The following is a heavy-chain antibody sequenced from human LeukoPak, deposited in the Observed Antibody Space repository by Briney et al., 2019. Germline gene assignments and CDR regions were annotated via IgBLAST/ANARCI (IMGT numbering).Heavy chain of an antibody. V-gene: IGHV1-69*05. J-gene: IGHJ6*03. CDR2: IIPIFGTA. D-gene: IGHD5-24*01. CDR3: AREGRGSSKSRDGYSKEGYYYYYYMDV. Sequence: SVKVSCKASGGTFSSYAISWVRQAPGQGLEWMGGIIPIFGTANYAQKFQGRVTITTDESTSTAYMELSSLRSEDTAVYYCAREGRGSSKSRDGYSKEGYYYYYYMDVWGKGTTVTVSS. CDR1: GGTFSSYA.